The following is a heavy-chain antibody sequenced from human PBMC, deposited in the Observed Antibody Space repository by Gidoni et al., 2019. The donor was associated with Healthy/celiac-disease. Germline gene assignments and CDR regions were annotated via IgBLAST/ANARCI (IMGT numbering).Heavy chain of an antibody. CDR2: ISYDGSNK. J-gene: IGHJ3*02. CDR3: ARDRVGGVVVTTGAFDI. CDR1: GFTFSSYA. V-gene: IGHV3-30-3*01. D-gene: IGHD3-22*01. Sequence: QVQLVESGGGVVQPGRSLRLSCAASGFTFSSYAMHWVRQAPGKGLEWVAVISYDGSNKYYADSVKGRFTISRDNSKNTLYLQMNSLRAEDTAVYYCARDRVGGVVVTTGAFDIWGQGTMVTVSS.